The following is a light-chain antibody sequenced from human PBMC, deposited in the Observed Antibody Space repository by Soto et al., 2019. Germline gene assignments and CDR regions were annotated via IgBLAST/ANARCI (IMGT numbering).Light chain of an antibody. CDR3: SSYTSSSTLV. J-gene: IGLJ2*01. CDR2: DVS. CDR1: SSDVGGYNY. V-gene: IGLV2-14*01. Sequence: QSLLTQPASLSGSPGQSITISCPGNSSDVGGYNYVSWYQQHPGKAPKLMIYDVSNRPSGVSNRFSGSKSGNTASLTISGLQAEDEADYYCSSYTSSSTLVFGGGTKVTVL.